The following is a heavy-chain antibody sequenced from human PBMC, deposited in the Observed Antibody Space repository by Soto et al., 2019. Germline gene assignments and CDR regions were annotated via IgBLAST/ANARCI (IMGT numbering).Heavy chain of an antibody. CDR1: GFTFSSYW. CDR2: IYNDGSST. CDR3: ARRRGSSGWKTNFDF. D-gene: IGHD6-19*01. J-gene: IGHJ4*02. V-gene: IGHV3-74*01. Sequence: EVQLVESGGGLVQPGGSLRLSCAASGFTFSSYWMHWVRQAPGKGLVWVSRIYNDGSSTSYADSVKGRFTISRDNAKNTLYLQMNSLRAEYTAVYYCARRRGSSGWKTNFDFWGQGTLVTVSS.